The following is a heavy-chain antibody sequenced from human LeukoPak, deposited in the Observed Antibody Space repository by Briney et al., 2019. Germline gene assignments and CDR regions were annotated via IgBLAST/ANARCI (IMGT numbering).Heavy chain of an antibody. CDR2: IYYSGST. CDR1: GGSISSYY. V-gene: IGHV4-59*01. CDR3: ARGVATLIDAFDI. J-gene: IGHJ3*02. Sequence: SETLSLTCTVSGGSISSYYWSWIRQPPGKGLEWIGYIYYSGSTNYNPSLKSRVTISVDTSKNQFSLKLSSVTAADTAVYYCARGVATLIDAFDIWGQGTMVTVSS. D-gene: IGHD5-12*01.